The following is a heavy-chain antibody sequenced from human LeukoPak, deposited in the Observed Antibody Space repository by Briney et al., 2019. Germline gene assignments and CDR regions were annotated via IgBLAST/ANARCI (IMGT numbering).Heavy chain of an antibody. CDR2: ISGSGGST. CDR1: ECTVGSEG. J-gene: IGHJ4*02. V-gene: IGHV3-23*01. CDR3: AKVGATHGVYFDY. D-gene: IGHD1-26*01. Sequence: RVCCAAAECTVGSEGMSWCPQDPWKGLEWVSAISGSGGSTYYADSVKGRFTISRDNSKNTLYLQMNSLRDEDTAVYYCAKVGATHGVYFDYWGQGTLVTVSS.